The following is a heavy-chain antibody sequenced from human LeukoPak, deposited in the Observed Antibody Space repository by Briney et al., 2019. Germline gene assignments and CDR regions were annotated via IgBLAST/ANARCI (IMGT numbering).Heavy chain of an antibody. CDR1: GFTFSSYA. CDR2: ISYDGSNK. V-gene: IGHV3-30-3*01. CDR3: ASVGAPGY. J-gene: IGHJ4*02. D-gene: IGHD3-10*01. Sequence: GGSLRLSCAASGFTFSSYAMHWVRQAPGKGLEWVAVISYDGSNKYYADSVKGRFTISRDNAKNTLYLQMNSLRAEDTAVYYCASVGAPGYWGQGTLVTVSS.